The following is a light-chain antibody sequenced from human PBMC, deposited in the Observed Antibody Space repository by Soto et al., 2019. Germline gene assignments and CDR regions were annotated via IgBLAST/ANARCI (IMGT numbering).Light chain of an antibody. CDR1: QSVSSTY. CDR3: QQFGSSPLYT. J-gene: IGKJ2*01. CDR2: GAS. Sequence: EIVLTQSPGTLSLSPGERVTLSCRASQSVSSTYLAWYQRKPGQAPRLLIYGASSRATGIPDRFSGSGSGTDFTLTISRLEPEDFAVYYCQQFGSSPLYTFGQGTKLEIK. V-gene: IGKV3-20*01.